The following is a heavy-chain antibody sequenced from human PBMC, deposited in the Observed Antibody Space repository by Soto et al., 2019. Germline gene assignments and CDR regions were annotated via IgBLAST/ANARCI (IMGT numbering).Heavy chain of an antibody. Sequence: PRASVKVSCKSSGFTFTSYAIHWLRQAPGQRPQWMGWINGGSGNTKYSQDFQGRVTFTRDTFATTAYLELSSLRSEDTAVYYCARVPPWGNSAGDYYIQHYDSWGQGTPVTVSS. J-gene: IGHJ4*02. CDR2: INGGSGNT. CDR3: ARVPPWGNSAGDYYIQHYDS. V-gene: IGHV1-3*01. CDR1: GFTFTSYA. D-gene: IGHD3-10*01.